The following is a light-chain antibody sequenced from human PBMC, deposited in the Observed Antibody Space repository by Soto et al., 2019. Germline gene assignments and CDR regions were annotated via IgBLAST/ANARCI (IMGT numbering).Light chain of an antibody. CDR1: QSVSSN. J-gene: IGKJ2*01. Sequence: EIVMTQSPATLAVSPGERAALSCRASQSVSSNFAWYQQKPGQAPRLLIYGASSRATGTPARFSGSGYGTAFTLTISSLQSEDFAVYYCQQYNNWPYTFGLGTKLEIK. V-gene: IGKV3-15*01. CDR2: GAS. CDR3: QQYNNWPYT.